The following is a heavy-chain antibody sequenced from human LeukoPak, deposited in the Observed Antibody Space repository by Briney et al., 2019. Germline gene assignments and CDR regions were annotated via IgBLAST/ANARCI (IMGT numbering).Heavy chain of an antibody. D-gene: IGHD6-13*01. V-gene: IGHV4-61*01. CDR1: GGSISSSSYY. Sequence: SETLSLTCTVSGGSISSSSYYWSWIRQPPGKGLEWIGYIYYSGSTNYNPSLKSRVTISVDTSKNQFSLKLSSVTAADTAVYYCAREDSSSWDPWGQGTLVTVSS. CDR2: IYYSGST. J-gene: IGHJ5*02. CDR3: AREDSSSWDP.